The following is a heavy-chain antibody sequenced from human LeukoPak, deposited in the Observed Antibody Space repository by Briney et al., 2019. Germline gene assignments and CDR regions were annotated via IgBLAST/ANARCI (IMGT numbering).Heavy chain of an antibody. CDR3: ARQMDGYGSFDN. J-gene: IGHJ4*02. Sequence: SETLSPTCTVSGGSISSYYWNWIRQPPGKGLEWIGYIYYSGSTNYNPSLKRRVTISVDTSKNQFSLKLSSVTAADTAVYYCARQMDGYGSFDNWGQGTLVTVSS. CDR1: GGSISSYY. D-gene: IGHD5-18*01. CDR2: IYYSGST. V-gene: IGHV4-59*08.